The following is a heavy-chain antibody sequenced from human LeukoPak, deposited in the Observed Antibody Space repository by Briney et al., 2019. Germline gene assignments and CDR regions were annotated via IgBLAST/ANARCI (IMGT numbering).Heavy chain of an antibody. CDR1: GYTFTGYY. CDR3: ARDWGSSSWYGFTGWFDP. D-gene: IGHD6-13*01. J-gene: IGHJ5*02. CDR2: INPNSGGT. V-gene: IGHV1-2*02. Sequence: ASVKVSCKASGYTFTGYYMHWVRQAPGQGLEWMGWINPNSGGTNYAQKFQGRVTMTRDTSISTTYMELSRLRSDDTAVYYCARDWGSSSWYGFTGWFDPWGQGTLVTVSS.